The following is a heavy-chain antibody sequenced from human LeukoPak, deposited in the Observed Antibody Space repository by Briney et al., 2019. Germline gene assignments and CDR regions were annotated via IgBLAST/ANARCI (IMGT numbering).Heavy chain of an antibody. Sequence: SETLSLTCTVSGGSISSYYWSWIRQPPGKGLEWIGYIHYTGSTNYNPSLKSRVTISLYTSENQFSLRLSSVTAADTAVYYCARRSHSTSSENFDYWGQGTLVTVSS. D-gene: IGHD6-6*01. V-gene: IGHV4-59*08. CDR2: IHYTGST. CDR1: GGSISSYY. CDR3: ARRSHSTSSENFDY. J-gene: IGHJ4*02.